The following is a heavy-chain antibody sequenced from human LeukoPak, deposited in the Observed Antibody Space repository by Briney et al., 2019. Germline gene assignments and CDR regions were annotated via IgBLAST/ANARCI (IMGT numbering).Heavy chain of an antibody. CDR1: GGSMISYY. CDR2: MYDSVRS. J-gene: IGHJ6*03. Sequence: PSETLSLTCTVSGGSMISYYWTWVRQTPGKGLEWIGYMYDSVRSHYNPALESRVTISVDSSKNQFSLRLSFESAEDLDVYYCARDPGTMVGGSRRGYDGNYYYMDVWGKGTTVTIS. D-gene: IGHD3-10*01. CDR3: ARDPGTMVGGSRRGYDGNYYYMDV. V-gene: IGHV4-59*12.